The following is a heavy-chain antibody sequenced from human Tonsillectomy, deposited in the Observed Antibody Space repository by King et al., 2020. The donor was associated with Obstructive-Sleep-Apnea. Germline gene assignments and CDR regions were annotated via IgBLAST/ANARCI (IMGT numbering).Heavy chain of an antibody. CDR3: ARDLLLRGYSGPFDY. V-gene: IGHV3-33*01. CDR2: IWYDGSNK. D-gene: IGHD5-12*01. CDR1: GFTFSSYG. J-gene: IGHJ4*02. Sequence: VQLVESGGGVVQPRRSLRLSCAASGFTFSSYGMHWVRQAPGKGLEWVAVIWYDGSNKYYADSVKGRFTISRDNSKNTLYLQMNSLRAEDTAVYYCARDLLLRGYSGPFDYWGQGTLVTVSS.